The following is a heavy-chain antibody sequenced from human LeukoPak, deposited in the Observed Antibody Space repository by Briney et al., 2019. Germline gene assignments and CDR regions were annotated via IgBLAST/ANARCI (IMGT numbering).Heavy chain of an antibody. CDR2: INHSGST. V-gene: IGHV4-34*01. CDR3: ARGHDFWSGYRRREVDY. Sequence: SETLSLTCAVYGGSFSVYYWSSIGQPPGKGLEWIGEINHSGSTNYNPSIKSRVTISVDTSKNQFSLKLSSVTAADTAVYYCARGHDFWSGYRRREVDYWGQGTLVTVSS. D-gene: IGHD3-3*01. CDR1: GGSFSVYY. J-gene: IGHJ4*02.